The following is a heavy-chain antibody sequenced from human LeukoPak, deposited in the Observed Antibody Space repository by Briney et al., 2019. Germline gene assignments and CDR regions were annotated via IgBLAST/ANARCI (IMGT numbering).Heavy chain of an antibody. D-gene: IGHD6-6*01. V-gene: IGHV1-8*01. Sequence: ASVKVSCKASGYTFTSSDINWVRQATGQGLEWMGWMNPNSGNTGYAQKFQGRVTMTRNTSISTTYMELSSLRSEDTAVYYCARGRIAARRSGNWFDPWGQGTLVTVSS. CDR1: GYTFTSSD. CDR2: MNPNSGNT. CDR3: ARGRIAARRSGNWFDP. J-gene: IGHJ5*02.